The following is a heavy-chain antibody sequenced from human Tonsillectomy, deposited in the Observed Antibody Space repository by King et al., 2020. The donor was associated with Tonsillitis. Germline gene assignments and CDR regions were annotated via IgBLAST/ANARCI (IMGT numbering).Heavy chain of an antibody. CDR1: GFTFSNYD. CDR3: AKAEAGGSGGWFSDYYYYTIMDV. CDR2: ITYDRSNK. J-gene: IGHJ6*02. Sequence: VQLVESGGGVVQPGRSLRLSCAASGFTFSNYDMHWVRQAPGKGREWGAVITYDRSNKYYADSVKGRFTISRDNSKNTLSLKVNSLRAEDTAVYYCAKAEAGGSGGWFSDYYYYTIMDVWGQGTTVTVSS. V-gene: IGHV3-30*18. D-gene: IGHD6-19*01.